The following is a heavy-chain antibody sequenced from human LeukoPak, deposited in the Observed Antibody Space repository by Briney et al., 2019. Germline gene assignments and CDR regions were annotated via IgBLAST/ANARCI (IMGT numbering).Heavy chain of an antibody. CDR2: INPNSGGT. J-gene: IGHJ4*02. D-gene: IGHD2-2*01. CDR1: GYIFTDYY. V-gene: IGHV1-2*02. CDR3: ARGGYQLPLYYFDY. Sequence: GASVKVSCKASGYIFTDYYIHWVRQAPGQGLEWMGWINPNSGGTNYAQKFQGRVTMTRDTSISTAYMELSRLRSDDTAVYYCARGGYQLPLYYFDYWGQGTLVTVSS.